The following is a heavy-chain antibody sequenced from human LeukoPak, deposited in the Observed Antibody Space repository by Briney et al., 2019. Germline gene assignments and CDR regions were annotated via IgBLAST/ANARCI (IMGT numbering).Heavy chain of an antibody. Sequence: ETLSLTCPVSGGSITSSSSYWGWIRQPPGKGLEWIGTIYYSGTTYYNPSLKSRVTISIDTSKNQFSLRLTSVTAADTAVYYCASSAVEGLTLVVPHPIDYWGQGTLVTVSS. CDR3: ASSAVEGLTLVVPHPIDY. CDR1: GGSITSSSSY. J-gene: IGHJ4*02. CDR2: IYYSGTT. V-gene: IGHV4-39*01. D-gene: IGHD2-15*01.